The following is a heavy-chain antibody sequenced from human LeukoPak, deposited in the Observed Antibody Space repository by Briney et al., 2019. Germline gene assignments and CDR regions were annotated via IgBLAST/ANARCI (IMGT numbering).Heavy chain of an antibody. CDR3: AKGDIVAYYYYGMDV. V-gene: IGHV3-11*04. CDR1: GFTFSDYY. D-gene: IGHD2-21*01. Sequence: GGSLRLSCAASGFTFSDYYMSWIRQAPGKGLEWVSYISSSGSTIYYADSVKGRFTISRDNSKNTLYLQMNSLRAEDTAVYYCAKGDIVAYYYYGMDVWGQGTTATVSS. J-gene: IGHJ6*02. CDR2: ISSSGSTI.